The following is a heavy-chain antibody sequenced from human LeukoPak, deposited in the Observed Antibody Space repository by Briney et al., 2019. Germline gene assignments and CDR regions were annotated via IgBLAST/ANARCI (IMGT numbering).Heavy chain of an antibody. D-gene: IGHD5-18*01. CDR3: ATQIGYSWALPPDY. CDR2: INPDGSTT. Sequence: GESLKISCAASGFTFNSYWMHWVRQAPGKGLVWVSRINPDGSTTSYADSVKGRFTISRDNSKNTLYLQMNSLRAEDTAVYYCATQIGYSWALPPDYWGQGTLVTVSS. J-gene: IGHJ4*02. CDR1: GFTFNSYW. V-gene: IGHV3-74*01.